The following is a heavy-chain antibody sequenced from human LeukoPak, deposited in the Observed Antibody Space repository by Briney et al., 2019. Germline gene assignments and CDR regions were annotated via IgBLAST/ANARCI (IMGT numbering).Heavy chain of an antibody. CDR1: GGSISSGGYS. D-gene: IGHD1/OR15-1a*01. Sequence: PSQTLSLTCAVSGGSISSGGYSWSCIRQPPGKGLEWIGYIYHSGSTYYNPSLKSRVTISVDTSRYQFSLKLTSVTAADTAVYYCARHKWEQQGRDYYFNGLDVWGPGTTVIVSS. CDR2: IYHSGST. V-gene: IGHV4-30-2*01. CDR3: ARHKWEQQGRDYYFNGLDV. J-gene: IGHJ6*02.